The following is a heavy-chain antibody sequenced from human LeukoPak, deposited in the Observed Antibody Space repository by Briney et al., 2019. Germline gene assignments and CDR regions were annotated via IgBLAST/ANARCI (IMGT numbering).Heavy chain of an antibody. V-gene: IGHV4-4*02. D-gene: IGHD6-19*01. CDR3: ARDLRSSGWSVDP. CDR2: IYHSGRT. Sequence: SETLSLTCAVSGGSISSSNWWSWVPQPPGKGLEWVGEIYHSGRTNYNPSLKSRVTISVDKSKNQFSLKLGSVTAADTAVYYFARDLRSSGWSVDPWGQGTLVTVSS. CDR1: GGSISSSNW. J-gene: IGHJ5*02.